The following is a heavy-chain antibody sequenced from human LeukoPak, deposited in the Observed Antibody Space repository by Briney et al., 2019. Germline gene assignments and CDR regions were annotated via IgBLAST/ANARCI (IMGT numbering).Heavy chain of an antibody. Sequence: PGGSLRLSCAASGFSFSSYGMHWVRQAPGKGLEWVAFIRYDGSNKYYADSVKGRFTISRDNSKNTLYLQMNSLRAEDTAVYYCAKAAYCSGGSCYSHDYWGQGTLVTVSS. V-gene: IGHV3-30*02. J-gene: IGHJ4*02. CDR1: GFSFSSYG. D-gene: IGHD2-15*01. CDR3: AKAAYCSGGSCYSHDY. CDR2: IRYDGSNK.